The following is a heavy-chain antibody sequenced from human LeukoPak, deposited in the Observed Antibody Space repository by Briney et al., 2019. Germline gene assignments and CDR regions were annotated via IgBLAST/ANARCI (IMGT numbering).Heavy chain of an antibody. J-gene: IGHJ4*02. CDR2: IKSKADGGTT. CDR3: TTDKDFWGGYPDF. V-gene: IGHV3-15*01. CDR1: GLTFTNAW. Sequence: PRGSLRLSGVASGLTFTNAWMTWVRKAPGKGLEWVGRIKSKADGGTTDYVASVKGRFIISRNDSKDTMYLQMNSLKIEDTGVYYCTTDKDFWGGYPDFWGQGILVSVSS. D-gene: IGHD3-3*01.